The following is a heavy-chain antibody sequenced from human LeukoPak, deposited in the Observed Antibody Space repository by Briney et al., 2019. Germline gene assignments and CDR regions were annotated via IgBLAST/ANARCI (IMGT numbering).Heavy chain of an antibody. V-gene: IGHV5-51*01. CDR3: ARLEDANGAFDI. Sequence: GESLKISCKGSGYSFSNYWIGWVRPVPGKGLEWMGIIYPGDSDTKYSTSFQGQVTISADKSISTAYLQWSSLKASDTAMYFCARLEDANGAFDIWGQGTMVTVSS. CDR1: GYSFSNYW. D-gene: IGHD2-8*01. CDR2: IYPGDSDT. J-gene: IGHJ3*02.